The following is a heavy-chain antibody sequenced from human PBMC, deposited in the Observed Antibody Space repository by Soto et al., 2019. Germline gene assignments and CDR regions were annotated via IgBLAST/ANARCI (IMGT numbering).Heavy chain of an antibody. Sequence: PGGSLRLSCAASGFTFSGYEMNWVRQAPGKGLEWVSHITSSAGTIYYADSVKGRFTISRDNAKSSLYLQMNSLRVEDTAVYYCARSSGHYRPFDSWGQGTLVTVSS. CDR3: ARSSGHYRPFDS. D-gene: IGHD3-22*01. CDR2: ITSSAGTI. J-gene: IGHJ4*02. V-gene: IGHV3-48*03. CDR1: GFTFSGYE.